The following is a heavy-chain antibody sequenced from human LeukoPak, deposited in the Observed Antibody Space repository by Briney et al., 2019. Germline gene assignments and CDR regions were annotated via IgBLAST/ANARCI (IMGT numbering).Heavy chain of an antibody. CDR2: IYYSGST. V-gene: IGHV4-59*12. CDR3: ARALAVAGADGINYFDY. J-gene: IGHJ4*02. D-gene: IGHD6-19*01. CDR1: GDSISSYY. Sequence: NPSETLSLTCTVSGDSISSYYWSWIRQPPGKGLEWIGYIYYSGSTNYNTSLKSRVTISLDTSKNQFSLKLSSVTAADTAVYYCARALAVAGADGINYFDYWGQGTLVTVSS.